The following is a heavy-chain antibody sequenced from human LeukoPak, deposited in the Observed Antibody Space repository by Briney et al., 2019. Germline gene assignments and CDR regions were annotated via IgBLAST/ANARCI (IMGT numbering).Heavy chain of an antibody. Sequence: SETLSLTCAVYGGSSSGYYWSWIRQPPGKGLEWIGEINHSGSTNYNPSLKSRVTISVDTSKNQFSLKLSSVTAADTAVYYCARVRGSYLRAAFDIWGQGTMVTVSS. V-gene: IGHV4-34*01. D-gene: IGHD1-26*01. CDR1: GGSSSGYY. J-gene: IGHJ3*02. CDR2: INHSGST. CDR3: ARVRGSYLRAAFDI.